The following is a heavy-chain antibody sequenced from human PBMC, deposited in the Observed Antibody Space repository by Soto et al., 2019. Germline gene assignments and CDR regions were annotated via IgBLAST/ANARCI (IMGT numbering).Heavy chain of an antibody. V-gene: IGHV3-11*06. D-gene: IGHD3-10*01. J-gene: IGHJ4*02. CDR3: VRGRGGD. CDR2: SSNSGTYT. Sequence: QAQLVESGGGLVQPGGSLRLSCAASGFTFSDYYMIWIRLAPGKGREWITYSSNSGTYTSYADSVKGRFTISRDNAQNSLYLRMNGLRAEDTAVYYCVRGRGGDWGQGTLVTVSS. CDR1: GFTFSDYY.